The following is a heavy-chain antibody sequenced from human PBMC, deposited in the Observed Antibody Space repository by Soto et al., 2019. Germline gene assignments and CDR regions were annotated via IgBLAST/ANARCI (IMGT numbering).Heavy chain of an antibody. CDR2: IYYSGST. CDR1: GGSISSSSYY. CDR3: AGRITMIVVVINDAFDI. Sequence: SQTLSLTCTVAGGSISSSSYYWGWIRQPTGKGLERIGSIYYSGSTYYNPSLKSRVTISVDTSKNQFSLKLSSVTAADTAVYYCAGRITMIVVVINDAFDIWGQGTMVTVS. J-gene: IGHJ3*02. D-gene: IGHD3-22*01. V-gene: IGHV4-39*01.